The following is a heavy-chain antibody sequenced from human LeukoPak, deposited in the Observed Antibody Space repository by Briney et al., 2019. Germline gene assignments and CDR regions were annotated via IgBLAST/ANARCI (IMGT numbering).Heavy chain of an antibody. CDR1: GGSISSSSYY. J-gene: IGHJ2*01. CDR3: ARDKDPYYFGSGSYYQSWYFDL. CDR2: IYYSGTT. Sequence: PSETLSLTCSVSGGSISSSSYYWGWIRQPPGKGLEWIGSIYYSGTTYYNPSLKSRVTISIDTSKNQFSLKLSSVTAADTAVYYCARDKDPYYFGSGSYYQSWYFDLWGRGTLVTVSS. D-gene: IGHD3-10*01. V-gene: IGHV4-39*07.